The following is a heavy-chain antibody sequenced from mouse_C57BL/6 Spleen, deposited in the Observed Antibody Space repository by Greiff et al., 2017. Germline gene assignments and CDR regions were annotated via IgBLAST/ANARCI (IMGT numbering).Heavy chain of an antibody. CDR1: GYTFTEYT. J-gene: IGHJ1*03. D-gene: IGHD2-5*01. V-gene: IGHV1-62-2*01. CDR3: ARHEGDSNLWYFDV. CDR2: FYPGSGSI. Sequence: QVQLQQSGAELVKPGASVKLSCKASGYTFTEYTIHWVKQRSGQGLEWIGWFYPGSGSIKYNEKFKDKATLTADKASITVYMEISRLTSEDSAVYFFARHEGDSNLWYFDVWGTGTTVTVSS.